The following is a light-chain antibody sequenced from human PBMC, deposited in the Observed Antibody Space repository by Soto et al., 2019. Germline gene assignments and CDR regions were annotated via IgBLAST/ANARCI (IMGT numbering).Light chain of an antibody. J-gene: IGLJ1*01. CDR2: GNS. CDR3: QSYDSRLSGYV. CDR1: SSNIGAGYD. V-gene: IGLV1-40*01. Sequence: QSALTQPPSVSGAPGQRVTISCTGSSSNIGAGYDVHWYQQPPGTAPKLLIYGNSNRPSGVPDRFSGSKSGTSASLAITGLQAEDEADYYCQSYDSRLSGYVFGTGTKVTVL.